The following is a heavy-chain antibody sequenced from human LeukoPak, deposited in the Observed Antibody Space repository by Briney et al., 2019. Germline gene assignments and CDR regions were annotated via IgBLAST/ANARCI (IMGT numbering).Heavy chain of an antibody. D-gene: IGHD5-12*01. V-gene: IGHV1-2*02. CDR2: INPDSGST. J-gene: IGHJ4*02. CDR3: ARDHRHTSDYQDFDY. Sequence: ASVKVSCKASGYTFTGYYIHWVRQAPGQGLEWMGWINPDSGSTNYVRNFQGRVTMTRDPSINTAYMELNTLRSDDTALYFCARDHRHTSDYQDFDYWGQGTLVTVSS. CDR1: GYTFTGYY.